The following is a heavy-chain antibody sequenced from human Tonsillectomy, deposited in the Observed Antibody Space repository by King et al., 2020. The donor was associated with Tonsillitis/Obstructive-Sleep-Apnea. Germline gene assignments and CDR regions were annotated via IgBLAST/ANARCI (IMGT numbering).Heavy chain of an antibody. CDR2: ISGSGGTT. V-gene: IGHV3-23*04. Sequence: VQLVESGGGLVQPGGSLRLSCAASGFTFSTYAMIWVRQEPGKGLEFVSSISGSGGTTYYADSVKGRLTISRDNSKNTLYFQMKSLRDEDTAGYYCAKSLSQMESKPGDYWGQGTLVSVSS. CDR1: GFTFSTYA. D-gene: IGHD5-24*01. CDR3: AKSLSQMESKPGDY. J-gene: IGHJ4*02.